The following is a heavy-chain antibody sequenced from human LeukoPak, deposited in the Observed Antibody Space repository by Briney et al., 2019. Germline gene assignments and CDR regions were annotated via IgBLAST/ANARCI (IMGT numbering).Heavy chain of an antibody. D-gene: IGHD3-10*01. CDR2: ISSSSSYI. CDR1: GFTFSSYS. Sequence: PGGSLRLSCAASGFTFSSYSMNWVRQAPGKGLEWVSSISSSSSYIYYADSVKGRFTISRDNAKNSLYLQMNSLRAEDTAVYYCAVWFGYQPRTIDHFDYWGQGTLVTVSS. V-gene: IGHV3-21*01. CDR3: AVWFGYQPRTIDHFDY. J-gene: IGHJ4*02.